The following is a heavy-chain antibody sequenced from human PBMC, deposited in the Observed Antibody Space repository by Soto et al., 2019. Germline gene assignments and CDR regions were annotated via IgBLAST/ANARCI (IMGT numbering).Heavy chain of an antibody. CDR1: GDSVASNSAA. CDR3: ARDPGRPGSGYGMDV. Sequence: SQTLSLTCVISGDSVASNSAAWNWIRQSPSRGLEWLGRTYYRSKWYTDYAESVKSRITINPDTSKNQVSLQLKSVTPEDTAVYYCARDPGRPGSGYGMDVWGQGTTVTVSS. V-gene: IGHV6-1*01. J-gene: IGHJ6*02. CDR2: TYYRSKWYT. D-gene: IGHD3-10*01.